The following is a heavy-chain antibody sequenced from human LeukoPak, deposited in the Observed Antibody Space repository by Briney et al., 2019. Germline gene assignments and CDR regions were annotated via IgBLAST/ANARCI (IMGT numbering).Heavy chain of an antibody. CDR2: IIPIFGAV. V-gene: IGHV1-69*05. J-gene: IGHJ6*03. CDR1: GGTFLNYA. CDR3: ASSRGLLHYYMDV. D-gene: IGHD3-22*01. Sequence: SVKVSCKASGGTFLNYAFSWVRQAPGQGLEWMGGIIPIFGAVNYAQKFQDRVTITTDESTTTVYMELSSLRSDDTAVYYCASSRGLLHYYMDVWGKGTTVTVSS.